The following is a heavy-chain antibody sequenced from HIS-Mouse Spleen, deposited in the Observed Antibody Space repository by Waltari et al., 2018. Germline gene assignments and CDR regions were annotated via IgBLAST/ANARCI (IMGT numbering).Heavy chain of an antibody. D-gene: IGHD6-13*01. V-gene: IGHV4-39*07. J-gene: IGHJ2*01. Sequence: QLQLQESGPGLVKPSETLSLTCTVSGGPISSRSYYWGWVRPPPGKGLEWIGSIYYSGSTYYNPSLKSRVTISVDTSKNQFSLKLSSVTTADTAVYYCAREIPYSSSWYDWYFDLWGRGTLVTVSS. CDR2: IYYSGST. CDR1: GGPISSRSYY. CDR3: AREIPYSSSWYDWYFDL.